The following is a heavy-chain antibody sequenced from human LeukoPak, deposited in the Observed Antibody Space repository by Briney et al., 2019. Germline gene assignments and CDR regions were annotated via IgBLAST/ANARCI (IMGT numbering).Heavy chain of an antibody. CDR3: ARQPGGYSGPFDY. V-gene: IGHV4-39*01. D-gene: IGHD5-12*01. Sequence: ASETLSLTCSVSGDSISSSSYCWGWIRQPPGKGLEWVASVYYSGSTYYNPSLESRVTMSVDTSKNQFSLKLSSVTAADTAVYYCARQPGGYSGPFDYWGQGTLVTVSS. J-gene: IGHJ4*02. CDR1: GDSISSSSYC. CDR2: VYYSGST.